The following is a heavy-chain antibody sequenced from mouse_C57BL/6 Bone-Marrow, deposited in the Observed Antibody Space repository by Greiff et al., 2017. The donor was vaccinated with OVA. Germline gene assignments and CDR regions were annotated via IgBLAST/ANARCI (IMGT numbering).Heavy chain of an antibody. Sequence: VQLKESGAELVKPGASVKLSCTASGFNIKDYYMHWVKQRTEQGLEWIGRIDPEDGETKYAPKFQGKATITADTSSNTAYLQLSSLTSEDTAVYYCAIFYDYPLAYWGQGTLVTVSA. V-gene: IGHV14-2*01. CDR3: AIFYDYPLAY. J-gene: IGHJ3*01. D-gene: IGHD2-4*01. CDR2: IDPEDGET. CDR1: GFNIKDYY.